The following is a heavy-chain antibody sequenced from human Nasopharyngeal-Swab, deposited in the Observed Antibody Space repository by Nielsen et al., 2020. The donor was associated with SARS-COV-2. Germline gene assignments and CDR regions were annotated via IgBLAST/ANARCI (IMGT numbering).Heavy chain of an antibody. CDR1: GGSFSGYY. J-gene: IGHJ6*02. V-gene: IGHV4-34*01. Sequence: SETLSLTCAVYGGSFSGYYWSWIRQPPGKGLEWIGEINHSGSTNYKPSLKSRVTISVDTSKNQFSLKLSSVTAADTAVYYCARWALGGGMDVWGQGTTATVSS. CDR3: ARWALGGGMDV. CDR2: INHSGST. D-gene: IGHD3-16*01.